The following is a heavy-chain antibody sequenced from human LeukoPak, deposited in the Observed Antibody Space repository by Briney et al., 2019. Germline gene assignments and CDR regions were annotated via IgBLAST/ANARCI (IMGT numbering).Heavy chain of an antibody. V-gene: IGHV3-74*01. Sequence: GGSLRLSCAASGFTFSSFWIYWVRHAPGKGLVWVSRINGDGSETIYADSVKGRFTISRDNAKNTVYLQMNSLRAEDTAVYYCARVRMGDDFNPLDYWGQGTLVTVSS. CDR3: ARVRMGDDFNPLDY. J-gene: IGHJ4*02. CDR1: GFTFSSFW. CDR2: INGDGSET. D-gene: IGHD3-16*01.